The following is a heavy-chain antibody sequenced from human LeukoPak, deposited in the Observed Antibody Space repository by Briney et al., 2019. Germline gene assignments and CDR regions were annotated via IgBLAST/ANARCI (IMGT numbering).Heavy chain of an antibody. V-gene: IGHV5-51*01. CDR3: ARGPSSSWYDNWFDP. D-gene: IGHD6-13*01. Sequence: GESLKISCKGSGYSFTSYWIGWVRQMPGKGLEWMGIIYPGDSDTRYSPSFQGQVTISADKSISTAYLQWSSLKASDTAMYYCARGPSSSWYDNWFDPWGQGTLVTVSS. CDR2: IYPGDSDT. CDR1: GYSFTSYW. J-gene: IGHJ5*02.